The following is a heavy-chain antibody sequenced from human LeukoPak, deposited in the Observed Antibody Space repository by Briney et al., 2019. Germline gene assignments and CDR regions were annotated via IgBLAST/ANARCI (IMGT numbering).Heavy chain of an antibody. J-gene: IGHJ3*02. V-gene: IGHV3-66*01. Sequence: GSLRLSCAASGFTVSSNYMSWVRQAPGKGLEWVSVIYSGGSTYYADSVKGRFTISRDNSKNTLYLQMNSLRAEDTAVYYCARELPYYYDSSGEKSDAFDIWGQGTMVTVSS. D-gene: IGHD3-22*01. CDR1: GFTVSSNY. CDR2: IYSGGST. CDR3: ARELPYYYDSSGEKSDAFDI.